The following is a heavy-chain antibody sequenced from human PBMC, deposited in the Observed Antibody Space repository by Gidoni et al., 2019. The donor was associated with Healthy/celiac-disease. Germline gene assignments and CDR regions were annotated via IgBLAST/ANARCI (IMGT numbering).Heavy chain of an antibody. CDR2: IYYSGST. CDR1: GGSISSYY. CDR3: ARGYSYGTSQVDY. D-gene: IGHD5-18*01. V-gene: IGHV4-59*01. J-gene: IGHJ4*02. Sequence: QVQLQESGPGLVKPSETLSLTCTVPGGSISSYYWCWIRQPPGKGLEWIGYIYYSGSTNYNPSLKSRVTISVDTSKNQFSLKLSAVTAADTAVYYCARGYSYGTSQVDYWGQGTLVTVSS.